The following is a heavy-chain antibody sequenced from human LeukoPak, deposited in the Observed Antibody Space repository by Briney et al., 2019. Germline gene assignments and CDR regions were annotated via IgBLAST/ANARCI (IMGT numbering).Heavy chain of an antibody. CDR3: ARISTVTHIYYNGLDV. D-gene: IGHD4-17*01. CDR1: GGSIRVYY. CDR2: IYYTGST. J-gene: IGHJ6*02. Sequence: SETLSLTCTVSGGSIRVYYWSWIRQPPEKGLEWIGYIYYTGSTNYNPSLQSRVTISVDTSVNQFSLKLSSVTAADTAIYYCARISTVTHIYYNGLDVWGQGTTVTVSS. V-gene: IGHV4-59*01.